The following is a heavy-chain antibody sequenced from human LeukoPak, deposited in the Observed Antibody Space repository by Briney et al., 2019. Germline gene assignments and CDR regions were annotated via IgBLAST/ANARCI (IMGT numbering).Heavy chain of an antibody. Sequence: GGSLRLSCADSGFKFSRYWMSWVRQAPGKGLEWVANIKPDEREKYYVDSVKGRFTISRDNAKNSLYLQMNSLRAEDTAVYYCAREAYWGQGTLVTVSS. V-gene: IGHV3-7*01. CDR2: IKPDEREK. CDR3: AREAY. J-gene: IGHJ4*02. CDR1: GFKFSRYW.